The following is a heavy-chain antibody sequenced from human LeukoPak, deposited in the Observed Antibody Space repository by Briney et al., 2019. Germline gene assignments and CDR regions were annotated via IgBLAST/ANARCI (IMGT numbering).Heavy chain of an antibody. CDR3: ATDPVAPQSRDLGI. J-gene: IGHJ3*02. CDR2: IIPILGIA. D-gene: IGHD6-19*01. V-gene: IGHV1-69*04. Sequence: GASVKVSCKASGGTFSSYAISWVRQAPGQGLEWMGRIIPILGIANYAQKFQGRVTITADKSTSTAYMELSSLRSEDTAVYYCATDPVAPQSRDLGIWGQGTMVTVSS. CDR1: GGTFSSYA.